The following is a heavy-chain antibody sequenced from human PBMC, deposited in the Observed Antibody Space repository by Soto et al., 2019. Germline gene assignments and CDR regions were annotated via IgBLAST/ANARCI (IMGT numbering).Heavy chain of an antibody. J-gene: IGHJ5*02. CDR3: ARGHIVVVPTVGWFDP. CDR1: GYFISSGYY. V-gene: IGHV4-38-2*01. CDR2: MFHSGST. D-gene: IGHD2-2*01. Sequence: SETLSLTCAVSGYFISSGYYWGWIRQPPGKGLEWIGSMFHSGSTHYNPSLKSRVTISVDTSKNHFSLRLSSVTASDTAVYYRARGHIVVVPTVGWFDPWGQGTLVTVSS.